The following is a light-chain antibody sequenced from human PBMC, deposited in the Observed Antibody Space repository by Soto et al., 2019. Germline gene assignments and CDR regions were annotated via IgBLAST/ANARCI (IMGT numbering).Light chain of an antibody. CDR2: GNS. J-gene: IGLJ1*01. Sequence: QSVLTQPPSVSGAPVQRVTISCTGSSSNIGAGYDVHWYQQLPGTAPKLLIYGNSNRPSGVPDRFSGSKSGTSASLAITGLLAEDEADYYRQSYASSVSGYVFGTGTKVTV. V-gene: IGLV1-40*01. CDR3: QSYASSVSGYV. CDR1: SSNIGAGYD.